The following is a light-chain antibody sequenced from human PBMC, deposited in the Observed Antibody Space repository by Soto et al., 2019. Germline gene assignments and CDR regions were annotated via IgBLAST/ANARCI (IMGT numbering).Light chain of an antibody. Sequence: EMNQSPSSLSASVGDRVTITCRASQSSSDNVNWYQFQPGKAPKLLIYAASNLQTGVPSRFSGSGSGADFALTISGLQAEDSATYYCQQSYGPPYTFGRGTKLEIK. CDR3: QQSYGPPYT. CDR2: AAS. J-gene: IGKJ2*01. V-gene: IGKV1-39*01. CDR1: QSSSDN.